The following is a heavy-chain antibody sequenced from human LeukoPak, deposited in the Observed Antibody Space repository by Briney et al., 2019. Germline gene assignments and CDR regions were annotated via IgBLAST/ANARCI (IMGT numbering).Heavy chain of an antibody. CDR2: ISAYNGNT. CDR1: GYTFTSYG. D-gene: IGHD3-22*01. CDR3: AASVPYYYDSSGS. Sequence: ASVKVSCQASGYTFTSYGISWVRQAPGQGLEWMGWISAYNGNTNYAQKLQGRVTMTTDTSTSTAYMELRSLRSDDTAVYYCAASVPYYYDSSGSWGQGTLVTVSS. V-gene: IGHV1-18*01. J-gene: IGHJ5*02.